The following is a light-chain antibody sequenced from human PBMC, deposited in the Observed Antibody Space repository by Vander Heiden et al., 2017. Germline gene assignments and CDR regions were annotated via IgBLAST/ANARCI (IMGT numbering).Light chain of an antibody. CDR2: EGS. CDR3: CSYAGSSTPVV. Sequence: QSALTQPASVSGSPAPSITISCTGTSSDVGRYNLVSWYQQHPGKAPKLMIYEGSKRPSGVSNRFSGSKSGNTASLTISGLQAEDEADYYCCSYAGSSTPVVFGGGTKLTVL. J-gene: IGLJ2*01. CDR1: SSDVGRYNL. V-gene: IGLV2-23*01.